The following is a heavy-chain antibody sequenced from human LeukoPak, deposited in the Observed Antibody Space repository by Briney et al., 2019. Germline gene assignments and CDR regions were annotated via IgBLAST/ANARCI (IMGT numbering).Heavy chain of an antibody. CDR1: DASFSSHY. CDR2: IYTSGST. CDR3: ARENSGSYREFDY. V-gene: IGHV4-4*07. D-gene: IGHD1-26*01. Sequence: SSETLSLTCIVSDASFSSHYWSWIRQPAGKGLEWIGRIYTSGSTNYNASLKSRVSMSVDTSKNQFSLKLSSVTAADTAVFYCARENSGSYREFDYWGQGTLVTVSS. J-gene: IGHJ4*02.